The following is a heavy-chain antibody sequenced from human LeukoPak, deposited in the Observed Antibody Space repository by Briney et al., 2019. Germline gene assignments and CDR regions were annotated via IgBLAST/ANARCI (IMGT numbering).Heavy chain of an antibody. J-gene: IGHJ3*02. Sequence: GESLKISCKGSGYSFTNYWIGWVRQMPGKGLEWMGIIYPGDSDTRYSPSFQGQVTISADKSISTAYLQWSGLKASDAAMYYCARPRYSSDYYDVFDIWGKGTMVTVSS. V-gene: IGHV5-51*01. D-gene: IGHD6-19*01. CDR2: IYPGDSDT. CDR1: GYSFTNYW. CDR3: ARPRYSSDYYDVFDI.